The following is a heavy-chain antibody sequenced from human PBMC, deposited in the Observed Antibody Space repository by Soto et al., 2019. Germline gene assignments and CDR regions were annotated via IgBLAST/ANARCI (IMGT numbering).Heavy chain of an antibody. V-gene: IGHV5-10-1*01. Sequence: PGESLKISCQGSGYTFTNYWISWVRQVSGGGLEWLGRIDPSDSYTKYNPSFQGHVTISADKSTSTAYLQWSSLRASDTAVYYCASHNFFCGGDCNSSGMDVWGQGTTVTV. CDR1: GYTFTNYW. CDR2: IDPSDSYT. J-gene: IGHJ6*02. D-gene: IGHD2-21*02. CDR3: ASHNFFCGGDCNSSGMDV.